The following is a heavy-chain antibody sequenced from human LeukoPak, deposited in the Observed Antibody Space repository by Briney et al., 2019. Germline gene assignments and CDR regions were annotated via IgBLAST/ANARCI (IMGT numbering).Heavy chain of an antibody. CDR3: ARRNGGWFDY. CDR1: GGSISSSSYY. V-gene: IGHV4-39*01. Sequence: SETLSLTCTVSGGSISSSSYYWGWIRQPPGKGLEWIGSIYYSGSTYYNPSLKSRVTISVDTSKNQFSLKLSSATAADTAVYYCARRNGGWFDYWGQGTLVTVSS. D-gene: IGHD1-1*01. CDR2: IYYSGST. J-gene: IGHJ4*02.